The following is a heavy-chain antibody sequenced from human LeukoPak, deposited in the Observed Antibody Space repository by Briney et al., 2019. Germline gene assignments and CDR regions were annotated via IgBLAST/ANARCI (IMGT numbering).Heavy chain of an antibody. D-gene: IGHD3-10*01. J-gene: IGHJ3*02. CDR1: GYGFTSYW. V-gene: IGHV5-51*01. CDR3: ARPRYYGSDAFDI. Sequence: GESLKISRKGSGYGFTSYWIGWGRQMPGKGLEWMGIIYRGDSDTRYSPSFQVQVTISADKSISTAYLQWSSLKASDTDMYYCARPRYYGSDAFDIWGQGTMVTVSS. CDR2: IYRGDSDT.